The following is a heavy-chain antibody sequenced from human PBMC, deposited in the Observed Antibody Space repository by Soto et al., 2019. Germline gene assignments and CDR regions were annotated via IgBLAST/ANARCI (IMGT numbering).Heavy chain of an antibody. Sequence: EVQLVESGGGLAQPGRSLRLSCAASGFIFDDYAMHWVRQAPGKGLEWVSGISWQSGSIRYADSVKGRFTISRDNAKKSLYLQMNSLSVEDTALNYCAKEMFNRSSAATLDYWGQGILVTVSS. J-gene: IGHJ4*02. D-gene: IGHD3-10*02. V-gene: IGHV3-9*01. CDR2: ISWQSGSI. CDR1: GFIFDDYA. CDR3: AKEMFNRSSAATLDY.